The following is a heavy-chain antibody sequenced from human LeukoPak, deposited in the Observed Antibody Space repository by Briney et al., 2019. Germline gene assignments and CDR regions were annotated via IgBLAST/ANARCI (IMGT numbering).Heavy chain of an antibody. Sequence: SVKVSCKASGGTFSSYAISWVRQAPGQGLEWMGGIIPIFGTANYAQKFQGRVTITADESTSTAYMELSSLRSEDTAVYYCARDATLFGELLYYFDYWGQGTLVTVSS. V-gene: IGHV1-69*13. D-gene: IGHD3-10*02. CDR3: ARDATLFGELLYYFDY. CDR1: GGTFSSYA. J-gene: IGHJ4*02. CDR2: IIPIFGTA.